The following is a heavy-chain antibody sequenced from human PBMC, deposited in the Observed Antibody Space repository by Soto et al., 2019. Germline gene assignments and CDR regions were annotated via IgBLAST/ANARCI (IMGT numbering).Heavy chain of an antibody. CDR2: INTFNGNT. Sequence: QVQLVQSGAEVKKPGASVTVSCKASGYIFTSYAITWVRQAPGQGLEWMGWINTFNGNTNYAQNLQGRVTMTTDTSTNTAYMEVRSLRSDDTAVYFCAIVTFGSSYHFDYWGQGTLVTVSS. D-gene: IGHD3-10*01. CDR3: AIVTFGSSYHFDY. J-gene: IGHJ4*02. CDR1: GYIFTSYA. V-gene: IGHV1-18*01.